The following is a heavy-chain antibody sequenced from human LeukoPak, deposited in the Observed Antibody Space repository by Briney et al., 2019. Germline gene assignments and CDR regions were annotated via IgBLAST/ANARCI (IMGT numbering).Heavy chain of an antibody. Sequence: GGSLRLSCAASGLTFSDHYMDWVRQAPGKGLEWVGRTRNKANSYTTEYAASVKGRFTISRDDSKNSLYLQMNSLKTEDTAVYYCARRYGSGSYYLVYWGQGTLVTVSS. D-gene: IGHD3-10*01. V-gene: IGHV3-72*01. CDR3: ARRYGSGSYYLVY. J-gene: IGHJ4*02. CDR1: GLTFSDHY. CDR2: TRNKANSYTT.